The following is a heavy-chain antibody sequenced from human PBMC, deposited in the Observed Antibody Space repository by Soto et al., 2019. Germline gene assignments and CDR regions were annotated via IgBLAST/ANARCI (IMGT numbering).Heavy chain of an antibody. V-gene: IGHV3-33*01. D-gene: IGHD6-6*01. CDR1: GFTFSSYG. CDR3: ARDGPYSSSSRYYYYGMDV. CDR2: IWYDGSNK. J-gene: IGHJ6*02. Sequence: QVQLVESGGGVVQPGRSLRLSCAASGFTFSSYGMHWVRQAPGKGLEWVAVIWYDGSNKYYADSVKGRFTISRDNSKKTLYLQMNSLRAEDTAVYYCARDGPYSSSSRYYYYGMDVWGQGTTVTVSS.